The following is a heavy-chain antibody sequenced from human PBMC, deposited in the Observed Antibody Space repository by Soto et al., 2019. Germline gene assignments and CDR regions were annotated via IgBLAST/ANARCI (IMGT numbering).Heavy chain of an antibody. Sequence: ASETLSLTCTVSGGSISPYYWSWIRQTPGKGLEWIGYIYYSGSTNYNPSLKSRVTVSVDTSKNQFSLQLSSVTAADTAVYYCARGREYSSSGDLDYWGQGTLVTVSS. CDR2: IYYSGST. J-gene: IGHJ4*02. D-gene: IGHD6-6*01. CDR3: ARGREYSSSGDLDY. CDR1: GGSISPYY. V-gene: IGHV4-59*01.